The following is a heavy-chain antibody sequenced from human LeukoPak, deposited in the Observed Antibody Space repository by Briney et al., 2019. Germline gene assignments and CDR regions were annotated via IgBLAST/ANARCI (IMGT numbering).Heavy chain of an antibody. Sequence: PSETLSLTCAVYGGSFSGYYWSWIRQPPGKGLEWIGEINHSGSTNYNPSLKSRVTISVDTSKNQFSLKLSSVTAADTAVYYCVRGLEGWYVPYYYYMDVWGKGTTVTVSS. D-gene: IGHD6-19*01. CDR2: INHSGST. J-gene: IGHJ6*03. V-gene: IGHV4-34*01. CDR1: GGSFSGYY. CDR3: VRGLEGWYVPYYYYMDV.